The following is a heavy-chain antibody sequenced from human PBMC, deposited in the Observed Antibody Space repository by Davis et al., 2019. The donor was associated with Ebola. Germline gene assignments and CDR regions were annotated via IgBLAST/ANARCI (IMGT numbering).Heavy chain of an antibody. CDR2: IYPSDSYT. CDR3: ARLDGRRSYAEK. CDR1: GYSFISYW. J-gene: IGHJ4*02. V-gene: IGHV5-10-1*01. Sequence: GESLKISCHGSGYSFISYWISWVRQMPGKGLEWMGRIYPSDSYTNYSPSFQGHVTISADKSISTAYLQWSSLKASDTAMYYCARLDGRRSYAEKWGQGTLVTVSS. D-gene: IGHD3-16*01.